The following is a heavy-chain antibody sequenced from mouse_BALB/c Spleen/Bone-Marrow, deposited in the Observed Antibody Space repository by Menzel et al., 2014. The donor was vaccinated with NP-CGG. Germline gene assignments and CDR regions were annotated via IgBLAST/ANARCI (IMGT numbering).Heavy chain of an antibody. CDR2: IAPANGNT. V-gene: IGHV14-3*02. Sequence: VQLQQSGAELVKPRASVKLSCTGSGFNIKDTYMQWEKQRPEQGLEWIGRIAPANGNTKYDQKFQGKATITADTSANTAYLQLSILTSEDTAVYYCVRSPGVVKYWCQGTLVTVSA. J-gene: IGHJ3*01. CDR3: VRSPGVVKY. D-gene: IGHD1-1*01. CDR1: GFNIKDTY.